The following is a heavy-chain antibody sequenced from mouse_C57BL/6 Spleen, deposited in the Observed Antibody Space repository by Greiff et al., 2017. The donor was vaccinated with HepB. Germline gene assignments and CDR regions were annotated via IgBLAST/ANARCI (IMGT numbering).Heavy chain of an antibody. D-gene: IGHD2-4*01. CDR3: ARSVYDYERFAY. CDR2: INPSNGGT. J-gene: IGHJ3*01. Sequence: QVQLQQPGTELVKPGASVKLSCKASGYTFTSYWMHWVKQRPGQGLEWIGNINPSNGGTNYNEKFKSKATLTVDKSSSTAYMQLSSLTSEDSAVYYWARSVYDYERFAYWGQGTLVTVSA. V-gene: IGHV1-53*01. CDR1: GYTFTSYW.